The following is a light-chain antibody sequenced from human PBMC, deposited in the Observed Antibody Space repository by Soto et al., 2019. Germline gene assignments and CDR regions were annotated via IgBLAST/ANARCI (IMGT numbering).Light chain of an antibody. V-gene: IGKV3D-15*01. CDR3: QQYNDWPLT. CDR1: QSVSSN. J-gene: IGKJ4*01. Sequence: EIVMTQSPATLSVSPGEGATLSCRASQSVSSNLAWYQQKPGQAPRLLIYGASTRAAAIPARFSGSGSGTEFTLTISSLQSEDFAGYYCQQYNDWPLTFVGGTKVEIK. CDR2: GAS.